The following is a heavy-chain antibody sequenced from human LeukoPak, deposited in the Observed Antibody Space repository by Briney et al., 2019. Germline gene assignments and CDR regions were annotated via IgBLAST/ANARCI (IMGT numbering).Heavy chain of an antibody. CDR2: ISSSSGTI. CDR1: GFTFGDYG. CDR3: ARGLDY. V-gene: IGHV3-48*01. Sequence: PGGSLRLSCTASGFTFGDYGMSWFRQAPGKGLEWVSYISSSSGTINYADSVKGRFTISRDNAKNSLYLQMNSLRAEDTAVYYCARGLDYWGQGTPVTVSS. J-gene: IGHJ4*02.